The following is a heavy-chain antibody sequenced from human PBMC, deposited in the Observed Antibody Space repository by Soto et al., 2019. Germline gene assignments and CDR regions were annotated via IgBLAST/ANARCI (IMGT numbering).Heavy chain of an antibody. CDR3: ANWNPKDDAFDI. V-gene: IGHV1-69*02. CDR2: IIPILGIA. J-gene: IGHJ3*02. CDR1: GGTFSSYT. Sequence: ASVKVSCKASGGTFSSYTISWVRQAPGQGLEWTGRIIPILGIANYAQKFQGRVTITADKSTSTAYMELSSLRSEDTAVYYCANWNPKDDAFDIWGQGTMVTVSS. D-gene: IGHD1-1*01.